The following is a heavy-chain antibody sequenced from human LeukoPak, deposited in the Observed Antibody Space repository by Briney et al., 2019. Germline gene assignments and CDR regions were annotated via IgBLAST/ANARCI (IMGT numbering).Heavy chain of an antibody. CDR3: AKDQSGSYVIDY. CDR1: AFSFSSYS. V-gene: IGHV3-30*18. Sequence: PGGSLRLSCAASAFSFSSYSMNWVRQAPGKGLEWVAVISYDGSNKYYADSVKGRFTIFRDNSKNTLYLQMNSLRAEDTAVYFCAKDQSGSYVIDYWGQGTLVTVSS. D-gene: IGHD1-26*01. CDR2: ISYDGSNK. J-gene: IGHJ4*02.